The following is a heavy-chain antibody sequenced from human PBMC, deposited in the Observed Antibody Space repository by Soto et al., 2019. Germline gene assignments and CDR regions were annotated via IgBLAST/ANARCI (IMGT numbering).Heavy chain of an antibody. V-gene: IGHV4-30-4*01. Sequence: SETLSLTCTVSGGSISSADYYWNWIRQTPGKGLEWIGYIYYTEGTYYNPSLKSRVTISVDTSKNQFSLKLSSVTAADTAVYYCSRGDPSASYYSEAFDCWGLGTLVTVSS. J-gene: IGHJ4*02. CDR3: SRGDPSASYYSEAFDC. CDR2: IYYTEGT. D-gene: IGHD3-10*01. CDR1: GGSISSADYY.